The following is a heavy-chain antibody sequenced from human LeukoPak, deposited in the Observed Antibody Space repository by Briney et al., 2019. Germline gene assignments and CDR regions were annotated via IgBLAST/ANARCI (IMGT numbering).Heavy chain of an antibody. CDR2: FSPYNGHT. J-gene: IGHJ4*02. Sequence: GASVKVSCKASGYTFTGYYMHWVRQAPGQGLEWMGWFSPYNGHTNLAQKFHDRVTMTTDTSTNTAYMELRSLRSDDTAVYYCARHRAGGHCAVGDCFVHTFWGQGTLVTVSS. CDR3: ARHRAGGHCAVGDCFVHTF. V-gene: IGHV1-18*04. CDR1: GYTFTGYY. D-gene: IGHD2-21*02.